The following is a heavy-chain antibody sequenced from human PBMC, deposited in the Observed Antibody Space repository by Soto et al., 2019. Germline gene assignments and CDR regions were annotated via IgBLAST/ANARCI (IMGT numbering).Heavy chain of an antibody. CDR1: GFSLTTSGVG. V-gene: IGHV2-5*01. CDR3: ARSRRITMIGVVSGFDP. CDR2: IYWNDDQ. J-gene: IGHJ5*02. Sequence: QITLKESGPTLVKPTQTLTLTCTFSGFSLTTSGVGVGRIRQSPGKALEWLALIYWNDDQWYSPSLKSRLTTTKDTSKNQVDLTMTNMDPVDTATYFCARSRRITMIGVVSGFDPWGQGTLVTVSS. D-gene: IGHD3-3*01.